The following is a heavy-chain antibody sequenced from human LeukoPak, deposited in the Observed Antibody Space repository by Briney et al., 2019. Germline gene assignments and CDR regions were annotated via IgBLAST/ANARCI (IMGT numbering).Heavy chain of an antibody. V-gene: IGHV1-18*03. D-gene: IGHD2-8*01. J-gene: IGHJ3*02. CDR3: ARDPPRSATVWAFDI. CDR2: TSSYNGKT. CDR1: GYTFTNYG. Sequence: ASVKVSCKAFGYTFTNYGITGVRQVAGQGLEWMGWTSSYNGKTNYVQKFQGRVAMSADPSTNTAYMELRSLTSDDMGIYYCARDPPRSATVWAFDIWGQGTMVTVSS.